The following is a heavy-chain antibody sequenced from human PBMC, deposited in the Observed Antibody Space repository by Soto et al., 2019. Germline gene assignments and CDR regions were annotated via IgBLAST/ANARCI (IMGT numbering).Heavy chain of an antibody. J-gene: IGHJ4*02. CDR2: INHSGST. V-gene: IGHV4-34*01. CDR3: ARGQEYYDYVWGSYRPNFDY. Sequence: SETLSLTCAVYGGSFSGYYWSWIRQPPGKGLEWIGEINHSGSTNYNPSLKSRVTISVDTSKNQFSLKLSSVTAADTAVYYCARGQEYYDYVWGSYRPNFDYWGQGTLVTVSS. CDR1: GGSFSGYY. D-gene: IGHD3-16*02.